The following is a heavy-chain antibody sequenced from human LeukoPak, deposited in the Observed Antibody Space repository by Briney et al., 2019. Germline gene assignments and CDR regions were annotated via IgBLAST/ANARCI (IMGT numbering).Heavy chain of an antibody. D-gene: IGHD2-2*01. CDR2: INPNSGGT. CDR3: ARAGQYCSSTSCHGVNWFDP. J-gene: IGHJ5*02. Sequence: GASVKVSCKASGGTFSSYAISWVRQAPGQGLEWMGWINPNSGGTNYAQKFQGRVTMTRDTSISTAYMELSRLRSDDTAVYYCARAGQYCSSTSCHGVNWFDPWGQGTLVTVSS. CDR1: GGTFSSYA. V-gene: IGHV1-2*02.